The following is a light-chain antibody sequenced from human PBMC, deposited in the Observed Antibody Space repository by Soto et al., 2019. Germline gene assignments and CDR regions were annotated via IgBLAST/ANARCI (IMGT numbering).Light chain of an antibody. CDR1: SSDVGAYNY. J-gene: IGLJ3*02. CDR2: DVS. V-gene: IGLV2-11*01. Sequence: QSALTQPRSVSGSPGQSVTISCTGTSSDVGAYNYVSWYQHHPGKAPKVMIYDVSERPSGVPDRFSGSKSDNKASLTISGLQAEDEADYYCCSYAGSSSWVFGGGTQLTVL. CDR3: CSYAGSSSWV.